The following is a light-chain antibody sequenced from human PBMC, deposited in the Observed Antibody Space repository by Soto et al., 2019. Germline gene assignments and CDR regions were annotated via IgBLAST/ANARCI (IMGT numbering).Light chain of an antibody. V-gene: IGLV1-47*01. CDR2: RSN. J-gene: IGLJ2*01. CDR3: AAWDDSLSGHVV. CDR1: SSNIGSNY. Sequence: QSVLTQPPSASGTPGQRVTISCSGSSSNIGSNYVYWYQQLPGTAPKLLIYRSNHRPSGVPDRFSGSKSGTSASLAINGLRSEDEADYYCAAWDDSLSGHVVFGGGTKLTVL.